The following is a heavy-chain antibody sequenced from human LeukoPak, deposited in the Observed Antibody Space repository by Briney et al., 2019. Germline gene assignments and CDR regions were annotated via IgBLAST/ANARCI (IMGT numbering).Heavy chain of an antibody. CDR1: GYTFTGHY. CDR3: ARRRQTLYYFDY. Sequence: ASVTVSCKASGYTFTGHYMHWVRQAPGQGLEWMGWINPNSGGTNYAQKFQGRVTMTRDTSISTAYMELSRLRSDDTAVYYCARRRQTLYYFDYWGQGTLVTVSS. V-gene: IGHV1-2*02. J-gene: IGHJ4*02. CDR2: INPNSGGT.